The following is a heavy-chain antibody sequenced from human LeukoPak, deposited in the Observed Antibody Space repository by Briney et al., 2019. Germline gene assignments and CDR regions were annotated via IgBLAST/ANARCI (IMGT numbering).Heavy chain of an antibody. CDR2: IYTSGST. J-gene: IGHJ3*02. CDR1: GGPISSGSYY. V-gene: IGHV4-61*02. D-gene: IGHD4-17*01. Sequence: SQTLSLTCTVSGGPISSGSYYWSWIRQPAGKVLQWIGRIYTSGSTNYNPYLKRRVTLSVDTSKNQFSLKLSSVTAADTAVYYCAREREDATVTTSQDAFDIWGQGTMVTVSS. CDR3: AREREDATVTTSQDAFDI.